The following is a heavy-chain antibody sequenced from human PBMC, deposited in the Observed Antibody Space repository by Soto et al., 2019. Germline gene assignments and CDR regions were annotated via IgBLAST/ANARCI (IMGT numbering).Heavy chain of an antibody. Sequence: QAGGSLRLSCTASGFTFGDYAMSWFRQAPGKGLEWVGFIRSKAYGGTTEYAASVKGRFTISRDDSKSIAYLQMNSLKTEDTAVYYCTRVASHSDWNPGHFDYWGQGTLVTVSS. J-gene: IGHJ4*02. V-gene: IGHV3-49*03. CDR2: IRSKAYGGTT. D-gene: IGHD1-1*01. CDR3: TRVASHSDWNPGHFDY. CDR1: GFTFGDYA.